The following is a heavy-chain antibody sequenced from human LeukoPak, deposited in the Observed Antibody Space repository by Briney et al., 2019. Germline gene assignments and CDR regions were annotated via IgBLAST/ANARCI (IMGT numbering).Heavy chain of an antibody. Sequence: PGGSLTLSCAAFGFTVSSNYMSWVRQPPGEGREWVAFLYRAGDTYYADSVKGRFTISRDDSKNTLYLQMNTVRVEDTAVYYCARDAYDNTESVRWFDPWGQGTLVTVSS. CDR3: ARDAYDNTESVRWFDP. CDR1: GFTVSSNY. V-gene: IGHV3-66*01. D-gene: IGHD3-9*01. CDR2: LYRAGDT. J-gene: IGHJ5*02.